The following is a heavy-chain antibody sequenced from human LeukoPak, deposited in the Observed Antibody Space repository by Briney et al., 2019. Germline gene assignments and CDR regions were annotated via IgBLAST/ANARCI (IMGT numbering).Heavy chain of an antibody. CDR1: GGSLNNNY. Sequence: SETLSLTCTVSGGSLNNNYLSWVRQPPGKGLEWIGYISYSGSTNYNPSLESRATISVASSRTQFSLKVNSVTAADTAVYFCARHLSDRTTVAGEFDYWGQGILVTVSP. D-gene: IGHD6-19*01. V-gene: IGHV4-59*08. CDR3: ARHLSDRTTVAGEFDY. CDR2: ISYSGST. J-gene: IGHJ4*02.